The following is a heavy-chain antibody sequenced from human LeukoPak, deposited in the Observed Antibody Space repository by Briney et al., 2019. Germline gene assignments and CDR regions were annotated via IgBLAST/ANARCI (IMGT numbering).Heavy chain of an antibody. CDR1: GFTFSSYA. CDR3: AKYWNLMPRDAFDI. CDR2: ISGSGGGT. V-gene: IGHV3-23*01. Sequence: GGSLRLSCAASGFTFSSYAMSWVRQAPGKGLEWVSAISGSGGGTYYADSVKGRFTISRDNSKNTLYLQMNTLRAEATAVYYCAKYWNLMPRDAFDIWGQGTMVTVSS. D-gene: IGHD1-1*01. J-gene: IGHJ3*02.